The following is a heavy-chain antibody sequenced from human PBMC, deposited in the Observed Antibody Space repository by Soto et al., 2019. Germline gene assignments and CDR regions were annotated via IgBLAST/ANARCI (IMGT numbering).Heavy chain of an antibody. Sequence: PSETLSLTCSVSGDSITSYYWSWIRQPPGKGLEWIGYVYYSGSTNYSSSLKSRVTISLDTSKNQFSLKLSSVTAADTAVYYCARAQGYDILTGYLDYWGQGTLVTVSS. J-gene: IGHJ4*02. V-gene: IGHV4-59*12. CDR3: ARAQGYDILTGYLDY. D-gene: IGHD3-9*01. CDR2: VYYSGST. CDR1: GDSITSYY.